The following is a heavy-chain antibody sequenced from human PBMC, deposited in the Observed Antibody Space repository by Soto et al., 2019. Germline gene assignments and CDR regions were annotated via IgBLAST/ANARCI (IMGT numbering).Heavy chain of an antibody. Sequence: QVQLVQSGAEVKKPGSSVKVSCKTSVDTFSSYAISWVRQAPGQGLEWMGGIIPIFGTANYAQKFQGRVTITADESTSTAYMELSSLRSMDTAVYYCARGGFYYDSSGYPFDYWGQGTLVTVSS. CDR2: IIPIFGTA. CDR1: VDTFSSYA. D-gene: IGHD3-22*01. J-gene: IGHJ4*02. V-gene: IGHV1-69*01. CDR3: ARGGFYYDSSGYPFDY.